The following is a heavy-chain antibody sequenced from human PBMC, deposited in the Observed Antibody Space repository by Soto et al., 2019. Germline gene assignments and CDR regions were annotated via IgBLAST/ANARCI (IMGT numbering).Heavy chain of an antibody. CDR3: AKAVYSSGWYGAYYYYYGLDV. CDR1: GFTFSSYG. V-gene: IGHV3-30*18. CDR2: ISYDGSNK. J-gene: IGHJ6*02. D-gene: IGHD6-19*01. Sequence: QVQLVESGGGVVQPGRSLRLSCAASGFTFSSYGMHWVRQAPGKGLEWVAVISYDGSNKYYADSVKGRFTISRDNSKNTLYLQMDSLRAEDTAVYYCAKAVYSSGWYGAYYYYYGLDVWGQGTSVTVSS.